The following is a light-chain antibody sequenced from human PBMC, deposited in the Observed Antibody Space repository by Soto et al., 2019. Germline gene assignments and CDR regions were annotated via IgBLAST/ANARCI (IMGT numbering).Light chain of an antibody. V-gene: IGLV2-8*01. CDR1: SSDVGGYNS. J-gene: IGLJ1*01. CDR3: SLYAGSDNYV. CDR2: EVS. Sequence: QSALTQPPSASGSPGQSVTISCTGTSSDVGGYNSVSWYQHLPGKAPKLMIYEVSKRPSGVPDRFSGSKSANTASLTVSRLQAEDEADYYCSLYAGSDNYVFGTGTKLTVL.